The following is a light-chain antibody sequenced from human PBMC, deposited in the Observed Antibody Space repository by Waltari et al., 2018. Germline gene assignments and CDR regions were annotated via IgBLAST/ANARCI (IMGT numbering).Light chain of an antibody. CDR1: QSVFNY. Sequence: EIVSTQSPVTLSLSAGERATLSCRASQSVFNYLAWYQQKPGQAPRLLIYDTSKRATGIPPRFSGSGSGIDFTLTISNLEAEDFALYYCQQGSLLPLTFGGGTKVEIK. CDR3: QQGSLLPLT. J-gene: IGKJ4*01. V-gene: IGKV3-11*01. CDR2: DTS.